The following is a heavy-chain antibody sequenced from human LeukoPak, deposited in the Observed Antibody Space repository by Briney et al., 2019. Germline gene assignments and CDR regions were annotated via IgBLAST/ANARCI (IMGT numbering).Heavy chain of an antibody. Sequence: GESLKISCKGSGYSLTSYWIGWVRQMPGKGLEWMGIIYPGDSDTRYSPSFQGQVTISADKSISTAYLQWSSLKASDTAMYYCARHVVYGDYTGYGMDVWGQGTTVTVSS. CDR3: ARHVVYGDYTGYGMDV. D-gene: IGHD4-17*01. V-gene: IGHV5-51*01. CDR1: GYSLTSYW. J-gene: IGHJ6*02. CDR2: IYPGDSDT.